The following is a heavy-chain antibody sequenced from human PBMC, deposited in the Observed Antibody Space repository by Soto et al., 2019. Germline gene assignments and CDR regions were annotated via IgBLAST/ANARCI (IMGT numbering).Heavy chain of an antibody. Sequence: GGSLRLSCAASGITLSSAWMSWVRQAPGKGLEWVARIKSESDGGTTDYTAPVKGRFTISRDDSKNTLYLQMNGLKTEDTAVYYCTTDRRITLAQFDYWGQGTLVTVSS. CDR1: GITLSSAW. V-gene: IGHV3-15*01. J-gene: IGHJ4*02. D-gene: IGHD1-20*01. CDR3: TTDRRITLAQFDY. CDR2: IKSESDGGTT.